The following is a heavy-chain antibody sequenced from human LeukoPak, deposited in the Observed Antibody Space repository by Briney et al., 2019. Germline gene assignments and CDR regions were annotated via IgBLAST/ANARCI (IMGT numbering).Heavy chain of an antibody. J-gene: IGHJ3*02. CDR3: AKSQGVAVAGSSGGRAFDI. CDR1: GGSFSGYY. D-gene: IGHD6-19*01. CDR2: IDHSGST. Sequence: SETLSLTCGFYGGSFSGYYLSWIRQPPGKGLEWIGEIDHSGSTNYNLSLKSRVTISIDTSKNQFSLNLTSVTAADTAVYYCAKSQGVAVAGSSGGRAFDIWGQGTMVTVSS. V-gene: IGHV4-34*01.